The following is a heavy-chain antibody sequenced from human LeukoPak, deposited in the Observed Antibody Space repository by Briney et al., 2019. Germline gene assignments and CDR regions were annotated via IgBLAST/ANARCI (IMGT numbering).Heavy chain of an antibody. Sequence: SETLSLTCTVSGGSISSGGYYWSWIRQPPGKGLEWIGYIYHSGSTYYNPSLKSRVTISVDRSKNQFSLKLSSVTAADTAVYYCARQGVRLLGELSLPGNNAFDIWGQGTMVTVSS. CDR2: IYHSGST. D-gene: IGHD3-16*02. V-gene: IGHV4-30-2*01. CDR3: ARQGVRLLGELSLPGNNAFDI. CDR1: GGSISSGGYY. J-gene: IGHJ3*02.